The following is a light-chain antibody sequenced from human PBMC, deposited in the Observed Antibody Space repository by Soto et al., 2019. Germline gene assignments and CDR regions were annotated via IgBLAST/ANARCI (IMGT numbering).Light chain of an antibody. Sequence: QSVLAQPRSVSGSPGQSVTMSCTGTSSDVGRYDYVSWYQQYPGEAPKLIIYDVTERPSGVPDRFSGSKSGNTASLTISGLRAEDEAAYSCCSFAGSYSYVFGSGTRSPS. V-gene: IGLV2-11*01. CDR1: SSDVGRYDY. CDR2: DVT. J-gene: IGLJ1*01. CDR3: CSFAGSYSYV.